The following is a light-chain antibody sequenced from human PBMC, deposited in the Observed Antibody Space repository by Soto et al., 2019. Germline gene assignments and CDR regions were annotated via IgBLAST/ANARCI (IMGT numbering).Light chain of an antibody. V-gene: IGKV1-39*01. Sequence: DIQMTQSPSSLSASVGDRVTITCRASQSISNYLNWYQQKPGKAPKLLIYAASSLRSGVPSRFSGSGSGTDFTLTISSLQPEDFATYYCQQSYSTPPIPFGQGTRLEIK. CDR2: AAS. CDR3: QQSYSTPPIP. J-gene: IGKJ5*01. CDR1: QSISNY.